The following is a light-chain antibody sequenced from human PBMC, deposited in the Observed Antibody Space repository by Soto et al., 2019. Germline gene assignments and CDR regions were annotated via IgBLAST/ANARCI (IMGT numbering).Light chain of an antibody. J-gene: IGLJ2*01. Sequence: SYELTQPPSVSVSPGQTARITCSGDSLPKQNAYWYQQKPGRAPVLVIYKDSERPSGIPERFSGSSSGTIVTLTISGVQAEDEADYYCQSADSSGGYHVIFGGGTKLTVL. CDR1: SLPKQN. V-gene: IGLV3-25*02. CDR3: QSADSSGGYHVI. CDR2: KDS.